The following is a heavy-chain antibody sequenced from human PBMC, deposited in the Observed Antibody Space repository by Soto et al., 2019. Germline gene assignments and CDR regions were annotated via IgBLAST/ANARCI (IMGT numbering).Heavy chain of an antibody. D-gene: IGHD1-26*01. CDR3: ARGVSAGVDY. CDR2: MEPSTGRT. CDR1: GYSFTILD. Sequence: QVQLVQSGAEVREPGASVKVSCKASGYSFTILDINWLRQTAGQGLEWMGWMEPSTGRTGYAQKFQGRVTMTRDTSINTAYMELTTLTSDDTAFYYCARGVSAGVDYWGQGTLVIVSS. J-gene: IGHJ4*02. V-gene: IGHV1-8*01.